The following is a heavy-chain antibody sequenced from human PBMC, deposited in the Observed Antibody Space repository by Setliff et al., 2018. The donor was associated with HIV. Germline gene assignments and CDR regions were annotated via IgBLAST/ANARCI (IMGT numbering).Heavy chain of an antibody. D-gene: IGHD2-21*01. CDR2: IYTSGST. Sequence: KPSETLSLTCTVSGGSISGYYWSWIRQPPGKGLEWIGYIYTSGSTNYNPSLKNRVTISVDTSKNTFSLKLSSVAAADTAVYFCARWYSYYFDYWGQGTLVTVSS. J-gene: IGHJ4*02. V-gene: IGHV4-4*08. CDR1: GGSISGYY. CDR3: ARWYSYYFDY.